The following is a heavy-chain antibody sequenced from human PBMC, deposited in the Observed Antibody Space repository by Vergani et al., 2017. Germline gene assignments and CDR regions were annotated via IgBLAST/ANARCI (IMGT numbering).Heavy chain of an antibody. Sequence: RLVQSGGGLAHPGGSLRLSCAASGLPVSGFAFNTYAMIWVRQAPGKGLEWVSGISATGDENTDYADSVKGRFTISRDNSKSTLFLQMNGLTSEDTAIYYCARSPWWLRSTGLDYWGQGTLVTVSS. CDR1: GLPVSGFAFNTYA. CDR3: ARSPWWLRSTGLDY. D-gene: IGHD5-12*01. J-gene: IGHJ4*02. CDR2: ISATGDENT. V-gene: IGHV3-23*04.